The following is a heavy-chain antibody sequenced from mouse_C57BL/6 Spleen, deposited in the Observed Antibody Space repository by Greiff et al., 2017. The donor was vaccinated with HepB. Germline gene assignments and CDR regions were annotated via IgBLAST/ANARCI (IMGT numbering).Heavy chain of an antibody. D-gene: IGHD4-1*01. Sequence: VQLQQSGAELVKPGASVKLSCKASGYTFTSYWMHWVKQRPGQGLEWIGMIHPNSGSTNYNEKFKSKATLTVDKSSSTAYMQLSSLTSEDSAVYYCARELTGTGFAYWGQGTLVTVSA. CDR2: IHPNSGST. CDR3: ARELTGTGFAY. J-gene: IGHJ3*01. V-gene: IGHV1-64*01. CDR1: GYTFTSYW.